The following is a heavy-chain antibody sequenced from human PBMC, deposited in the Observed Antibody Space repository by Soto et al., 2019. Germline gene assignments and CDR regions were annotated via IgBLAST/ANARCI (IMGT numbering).Heavy chain of an antibody. V-gene: IGHV3-30*18. J-gene: IGHJ4*02. D-gene: IGHD6-19*01. CDR3: AKDLPGIAVAGTLDY. CDR2: ISYDGSNK. CDR1: GFTFSSYG. Sequence: GGSLRLSCAASGFTFSSYGMHWVRQAPGKGLEWVAVISYDGSNKYYADSVKGRFTISRDNSKNTLYLQMNRLRAEDTAVYYCAKDLPGIAVAGTLDYWGQGTLVTVSS.